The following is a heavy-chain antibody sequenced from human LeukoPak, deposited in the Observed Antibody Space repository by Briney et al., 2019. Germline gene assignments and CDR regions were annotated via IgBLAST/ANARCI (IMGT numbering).Heavy chain of an antibody. V-gene: IGHV1-46*01. CDR2: INPSGGST. Sequence: GASVTVSCKASGYTFTSYYMHWVRQAPGQGLEWMGIINPSGGSTSYAQKFQGRVTMTRYTSTSTDYMELSSLRSEDTAVYYCARSGYSGYAQGPAQFDYWGQGTLVTVSS. CDR1: GYTFTSYY. J-gene: IGHJ4*02. D-gene: IGHD5-12*01. CDR3: ARSGYSGYAQGPAQFDY.